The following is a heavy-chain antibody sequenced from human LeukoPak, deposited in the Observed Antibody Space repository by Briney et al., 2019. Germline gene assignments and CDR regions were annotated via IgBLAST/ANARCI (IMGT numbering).Heavy chain of an antibody. Sequence: SETLSLTCTVSGGSISSSSYYWGWLRQPPGKGQEWIGSIYYSGSTYYNPSLKSRVTISVDTSKNQFSLKLSSVTAADTAVYYCARDSVSTYYYDSSGYYVTKWGQGTLVTVSS. V-gene: IGHV4-39*07. J-gene: IGHJ4*02. CDR2: IYYSGST. CDR3: ARDSVSTYYYDSSGYYVTK. CDR1: GGSISSSSYY. D-gene: IGHD3-22*01.